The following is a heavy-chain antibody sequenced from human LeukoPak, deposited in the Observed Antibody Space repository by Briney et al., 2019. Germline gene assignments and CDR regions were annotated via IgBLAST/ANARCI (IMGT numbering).Heavy chain of an antibody. CDR2: IYSGGST. J-gene: IGHJ4*02. CDR1: GFTVSSNY. D-gene: IGHD2-2*01. Sequence: GGSLRLSCAASGFTVSSNYMSWVRQAPGKGPEWVSVIYSGGSTYYADSVKGRFTISRDNSKNTLYLQMNSLRAEDTAVYYCARDLGYCSSTSCNDYWGQGTLVTVSS. CDR3: ARDLGYCSSTSCNDY. V-gene: IGHV3-66*01.